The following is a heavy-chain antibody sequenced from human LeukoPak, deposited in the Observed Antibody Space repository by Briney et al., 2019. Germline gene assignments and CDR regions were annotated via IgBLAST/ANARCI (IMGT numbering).Heavy chain of an antibody. CDR3: ARQMGDYYDSSGYHHGFDY. D-gene: IGHD3-22*01. CDR2: IYYSGST. J-gene: IGHJ4*02. Sequence: PGGSLRLSCAASGFTFSSYSMTWVRQPPGKGLEWIGYIYYSGSTNYNPSLKSRVTISVDTSKNQFSLKLSSVTAADTAVYYCARQMGDYYDSSGYHHGFDYWGQGTLVTVSS. CDR1: GFTFSSYS. V-gene: IGHV4-59*08.